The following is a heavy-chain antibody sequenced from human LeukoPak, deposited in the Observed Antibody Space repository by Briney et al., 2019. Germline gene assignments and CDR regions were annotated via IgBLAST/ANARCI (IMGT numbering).Heavy chain of an antibody. CDR2: ISYDGSNK. D-gene: IGHD3-22*01. CDR3: AKGYYDSSGYYLYYYGMDV. Sequence: QPGGSLRLSCAASGFTFSSYGMHWVRQAPGKGLEWVAGISYDGSNKYYADSVKGRFTISRDNSKNTLYLQMNSLRAEDTAVYYCAKGYYDSSGYYLYYYGMDVWGQGTTVTVSS. J-gene: IGHJ6*02. CDR1: GFTFSSYG. V-gene: IGHV3-30*18.